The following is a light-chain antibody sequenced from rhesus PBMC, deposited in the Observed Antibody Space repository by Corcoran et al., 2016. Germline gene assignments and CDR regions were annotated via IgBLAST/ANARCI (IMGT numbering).Light chain of an antibody. J-gene: IGKJ2*01. CDR1: QSISSW. CDR3: QQYSSSPYS. Sequence: DIQMTQSPSSLSASVGDTVTITCRASQSISSWLAWYPPKPGKAPKLLISKASSLQSGVPSRFSGSGSGRDFTLTISSLQAEDFATYYGQQYSSSPYSFGQGTKVEIK. V-gene: IGKV1-22*01. CDR2: KAS.